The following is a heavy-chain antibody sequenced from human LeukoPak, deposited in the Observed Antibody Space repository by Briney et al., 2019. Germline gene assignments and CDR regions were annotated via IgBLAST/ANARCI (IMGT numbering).Heavy chain of an antibody. J-gene: IGHJ3*02. CDR2: ISGSGGTT. V-gene: IGHV3-23*01. CDR1: GFTFSSYA. D-gene: IGHD2-15*01. CDR3: TKKPGVVEI. Sequence: GGSLRLSCAVSGFTFSSYAMSWVRQAPGKGLEWVSGISGSGGTTYYADSVKGRFTIFGDNSKNTLFLQMNSLRAEDTAIYYCTKKPGVVEIWGQGTMVTVSS.